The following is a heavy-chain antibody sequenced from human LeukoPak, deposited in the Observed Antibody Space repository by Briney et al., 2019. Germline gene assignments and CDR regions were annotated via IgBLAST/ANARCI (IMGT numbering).Heavy chain of an antibody. D-gene: IGHD1-26*01. Sequence: SETLSLTCAVSGGSISSPKWWNWVRQPPGKGLEWIGEIYHSGSTYHNPSLKSRVTISVDTSKNQFSLKLSSVTAADTAVYYCARDPYSGSPDYFDYWGQGTLVTVSS. J-gene: IGHJ4*02. V-gene: IGHV4-4*02. CDR2: IYHSGST. CDR1: GGSISSPKW. CDR3: ARDPYSGSPDYFDY.